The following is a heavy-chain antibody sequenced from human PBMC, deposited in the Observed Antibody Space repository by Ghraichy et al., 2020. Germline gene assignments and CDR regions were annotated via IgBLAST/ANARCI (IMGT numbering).Heavy chain of an antibody. CDR2: IYYSGNT. D-gene: IGHD3-10*01. J-gene: IGHJ4*02. CDR3: AALAWFGVPPPDH. CDR1: GDSITSSSYY. V-gene: IGHV4-39*01. Sequence: GSLRLSCTVSGDSITSSSYYWGWIRQPPGKGLEWIGSIYYSGNTYHNPSLKSRVTISVDTSKNQFSLKLSSVTAADTAVYYCAALAWFGVPPPDHWGQGTLVTVSS.